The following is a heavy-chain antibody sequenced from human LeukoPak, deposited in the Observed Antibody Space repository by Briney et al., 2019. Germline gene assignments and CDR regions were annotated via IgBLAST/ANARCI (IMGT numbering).Heavy chain of an antibody. D-gene: IGHD4-17*01. J-gene: IGHJ4*02. CDR2: IRYDGSNK. V-gene: IGHV3-30*02. CDR1: GFTFSSYG. Sequence: GGSLRLSCAASGFTFSSYGMHWVRQAPGKGLEWVAFIRYDGSNKYYADSVKGRFTISRDNSRNTLYLQMNSLRAEDTAVYYCAKDGDAVTTSYFDYWGQGTLVTVSS. CDR3: AKDGDAVTTSYFDY.